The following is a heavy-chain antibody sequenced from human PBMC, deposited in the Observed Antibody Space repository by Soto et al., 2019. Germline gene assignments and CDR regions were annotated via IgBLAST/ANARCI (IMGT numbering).Heavy chain of an antibody. D-gene: IGHD3-9*01. CDR2: INGDGTTT. Sequence: PGGSLRLSXAASGFTFSSYWMHWVRQAPGEGLVWVSRINGDGTTTNYADSVKGRFTIPRDNAKNTMYLQMNSLRAEDTAVYYCARGGPDILTGYVNYWGLGTLVTVSS. V-gene: IGHV3-74*01. J-gene: IGHJ4*01. CDR3: ARGGPDILTGYVNY. CDR1: GFTFSSYW.